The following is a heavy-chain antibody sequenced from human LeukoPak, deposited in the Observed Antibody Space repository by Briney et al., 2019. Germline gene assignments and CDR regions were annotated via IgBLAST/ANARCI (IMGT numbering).Heavy chain of an antibody. V-gene: IGHV3-7*01. CDR2: IKQDGSEK. CDR1: GFTFSSYW. Sequence: GGSLRLSCAASGFTFSSYWMSWVRQAPGKGLEWVANIKQDGSEKYYVDSVKGRFTISRDNAKNSLHLQMNSLRAEDTAVYYCARSSDYDSSGYYLLDAFDIWGQGTMVTVSS. CDR3: ARSSDYDSSGYYLLDAFDI. D-gene: IGHD3-22*01. J-gene: IGHJ3*02.